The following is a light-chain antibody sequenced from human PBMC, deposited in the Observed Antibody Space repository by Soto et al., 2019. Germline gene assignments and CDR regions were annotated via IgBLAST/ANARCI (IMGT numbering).Light chain of an antibody. Sequence: EIVLTQSPATLSLSPGERATLSCRASQSVSSYLAWYQQKPGQAPRLLIYDASNRATGIPARFSGSGSGTDFTITISSLEPEDFAVYYCQQRSNGPPTFGQGTRLEIK. CDR2: DAS. V-gene: IGKV3-11*01. J-gene: IGKJ5*01. CDR1: QSVSSY. CDR3: QQRSNGPPT.